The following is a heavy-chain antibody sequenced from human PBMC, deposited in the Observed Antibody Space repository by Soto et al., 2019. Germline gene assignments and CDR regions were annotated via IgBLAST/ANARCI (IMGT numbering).Heavy chain of an antibody. CDR1: GFTFSSYA. CDR2: ISSNGGST. D-gene: IGHD3-10*01. CDR3: VKGLWFGEFSLDY. Sequence: GGSLRLSCSASGFTFSSYAMHWVRQAPGKGLEYVSAISSNGGSTYYADSVKGRFTISRDNSKNTLYLQMSSLRAEDTAVYYCVKGLWFGEFSLDYWGQGTLVTVSS. J-gene: IGHJ4*02. V-gene: IGHV3-64D*08.